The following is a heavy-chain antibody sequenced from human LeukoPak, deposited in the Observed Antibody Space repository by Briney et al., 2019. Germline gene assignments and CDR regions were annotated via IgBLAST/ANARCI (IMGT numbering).Heavy chain of an antibody. D-gene: IGHD3-16*01. V-gene: IGHV1-2*06. CDR2: INPNSGGT. J-gene: IGHJ4*02. CDR3: ARVKDDYVWGSYSY. Sequence: ASVKVSCKASGYTFTGYYMHWVRQAPGQGLEWMGRINPNSGGTNYAQKFQGRVTMTRDTSISTAYMELSRLSSDDTAVYYCARVKDDYVWGSYSYWGQGTLVTVSS. CDR1: GYTFTGYY.